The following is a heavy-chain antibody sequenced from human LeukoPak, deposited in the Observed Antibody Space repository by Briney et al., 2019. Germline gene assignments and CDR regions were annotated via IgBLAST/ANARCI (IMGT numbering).Heavy chain of an antibody. CDR2: INSNSGGT. CDR3: AVAGYSSSWALAAFDI. J-gene: IGHJ3*02. Sequence: ASVKVSCKASGYTFTGHYMHWVRQAPAQGLEGMGRINSNSGGTNYAQKFQGRVTMTRDTSISTAYMELSRLRSDDTAVYYCAVAGYSSSWALAAFDIWGQGTMVTVSS. D-gene: IGHD6-13*01. V-gene: IGHV1-2*06. CDR1: GYTFTGHY.